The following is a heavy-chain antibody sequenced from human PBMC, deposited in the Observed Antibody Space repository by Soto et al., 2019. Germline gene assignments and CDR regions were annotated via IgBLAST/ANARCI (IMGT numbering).Heavy chain of an antibody. Sequence: GGSLRLSCAASGFTFSSYAMSWVRQAPGKGLEWVSAISGSGGSTYYADSVKGRFTISRDNSKNTLYLQMNSLRAEDTAVYYCASELRYFDWLFWNKRRLFDYWGQGTLVTVSS. D-gene: IGHD3-9*01. CDR1: GFTFSSYA. CDR2: ISGSGGST. J-gene: IGHJ4*02. V-gene: IGHV3-23*01. CDR3: ASELRYFDWLFWNKRRLFDY.